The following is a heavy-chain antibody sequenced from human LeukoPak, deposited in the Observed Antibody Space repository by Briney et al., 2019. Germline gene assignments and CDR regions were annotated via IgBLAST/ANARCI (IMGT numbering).Heavy chain of an antibody. CDR2: IYTSGST. Sequence: SETLSLTCTVSGGSISSGSYYWSWIRQPAGKGLEWIGRIYTSGSTNYNPSLKSRVTISVDTSKNQFSLKLSSVTAADTAVYYCARAAVAGVATFDYWGQGTLVTVSS. D-gene: IGHD6-19*01. V-gene: IGHV4-61*02. J-gene: IGHJ4*02. CDR1: GGSISSGSYY. CDR3: ARAAVAGVATFDY.